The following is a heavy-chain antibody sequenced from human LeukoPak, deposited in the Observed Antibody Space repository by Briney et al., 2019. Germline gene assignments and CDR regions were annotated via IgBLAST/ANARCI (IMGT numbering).Heavy chain of an antibody. Sequence: PGRSLRLSCAASGFTFSSYAMTWVRQAPGKGLEWVSALTGSGGSTHYADSVKGRFTISRDNSKNTLYLQMNSLRAEDTAVYFCAREYGSGSYYYDYWGQGTLVTVSS. CDR1: GFTFSSYA. J-gene: IGHJ4*02. D-gene: IGHD3-10*01. V-gene: IGHV3-23*01. CDR2: LTGSGGST. CDR3: AREYGSGSYYYDY.